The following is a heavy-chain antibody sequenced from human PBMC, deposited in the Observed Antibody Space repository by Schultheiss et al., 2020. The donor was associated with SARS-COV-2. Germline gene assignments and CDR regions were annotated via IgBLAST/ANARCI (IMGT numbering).Heavy chain of an antibody. J-gene: IGHJ4*02. CDR2: ISYDGSNK. CDR1: GFTFSSYG. V-gene: IGHV3-30*18. Sequence: GGSLRLSCAASGFTFSSYGMHWVRQAPGKGLEWVAVISYDGSNKYYADSVKGRFTISRDNSKNTLYLQMNSLRAEDTAVYYCAKEGWELRALDYWGQGTLVTVSS. CDR3: AKEGWELRALDY. D-gene: IGHD1-26*01.